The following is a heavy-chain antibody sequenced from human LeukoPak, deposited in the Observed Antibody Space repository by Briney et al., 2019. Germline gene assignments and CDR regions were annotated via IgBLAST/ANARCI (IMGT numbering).Heavy chain of an antibody. J-gene: IGHJ4*02. Sequence: PGGSLRLSCAASGFTFSNAWMSWVRQAPGKGLEWVGRIKSKTAGETIDYAAPVEGRFTISRDDSKNTLSLQMNSLKTEDTAVYYCTTFGTKPWGQGTLVTVSS. CDR2: IKSKTAGETI. CDR1: GFTFSNAW. CDR3: TTFGTKP. V-gene: IGHV3-15*01. D-gene: IGHD1-14*01.